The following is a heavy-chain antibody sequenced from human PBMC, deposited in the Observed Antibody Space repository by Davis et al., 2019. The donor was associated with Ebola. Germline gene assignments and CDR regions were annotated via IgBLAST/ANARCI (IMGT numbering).Heavy chain of an antibody. CDR3: ARGSLSSGWFQEYYFDS. V-gene: IGHV3-23*01. J-gene: IGHJ4*02. D-gene: IGHD6-19*01. CDR1: GFIFSSYS. Sequence: GESLKISCAASGFIFSSYSMTWVRQAPGKGLEWVSAISGSGGSTYYADSVKGRFTISRDDAKNSLYLQMNNLRDEDTAVYYCARGSLSSGWFQEYYFDSWGQGTLVTVSS. CDR2: ISGSGGST.